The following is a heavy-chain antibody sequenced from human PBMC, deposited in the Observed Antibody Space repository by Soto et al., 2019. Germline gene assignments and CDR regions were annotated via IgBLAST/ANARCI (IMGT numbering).Heavy chain of an antibody. Sequence: ASVKVSCKASGYTFTSYYIHWVRQAPGQGLEWMGWINPITGGTNYAPKFQGRVTMTRDTSITTAYMELSRLRSDDTAVYYCARNYYDSSDRDYLDYWGQGTPVTVSA. CDR2: INPITGGT. J-gene: IGHJ4*02. CDR1: GYTFTSYY. D-gene: IGHD3-22*01. V-gene: IGHV1-2*02. CDR3: ARNYYDSSDRDYLDY.